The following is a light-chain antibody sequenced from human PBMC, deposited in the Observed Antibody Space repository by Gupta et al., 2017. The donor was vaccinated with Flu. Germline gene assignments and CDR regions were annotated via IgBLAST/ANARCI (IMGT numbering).Light chain of an antibody. V-gene: IGLV1-44*01. CDR1: NSNIGSNV. CDR2: NSN. J-gene: IGLJ3*02. CDR3: ATRDDGRNGWV. Sequence: QSVLTQPPSASGTPGQRVTISCFGSNSNIGSNVVNWYQQLPGTAPRLLIYNSNQRPSGVRDRFSATKSGTSASLAISGLQAADEADYYCATRDDGRNGWVFGGGTKLTVL.